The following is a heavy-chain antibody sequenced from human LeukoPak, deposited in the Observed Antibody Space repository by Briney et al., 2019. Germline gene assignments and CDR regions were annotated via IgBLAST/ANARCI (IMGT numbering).Heavy chain of an antibody. J-gene: IGHJ1*01. CDR3: ASLPLQPRSSYVQQ. CDR2: INPNSGGT. D-gene: IGHD2-2*01. V-gene: IGHV1-2*02. Sequence: GASVNVSYKASGYTFTGYYMHRVRHAPGQGLEWRGWINPNSGGTNYAQKFQGRVTMTRDTSISTAYMELSRLRSDDTAVYYCASLPLQPRSSYVQQWGQGTLVTVSS. CDR1: GYTFTGYY.